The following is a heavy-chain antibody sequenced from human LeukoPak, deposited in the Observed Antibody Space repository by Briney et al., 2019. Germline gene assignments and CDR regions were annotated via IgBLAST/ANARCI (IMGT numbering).Heavy chain of an antibody. V-gene: IGHV3-21*01. D-gene: IGHD3-22*01. CDR3: ARDAAYFDSSGYYPDPLDY. CDR1: GFSFSAYN. J-gene: IGHJ4*02. Sequence: GGSLRLSCAASGFSFSAYNINWVRQAPGKGLEWVSCISPSGDRRYYADSVRGRFTISRDNAKNSVYLQMNSLRAEDTAVYYCARDAAYFDSSGYYPDPLDYWGRGTLVSVSS. CDR2: ISPSGDRR.